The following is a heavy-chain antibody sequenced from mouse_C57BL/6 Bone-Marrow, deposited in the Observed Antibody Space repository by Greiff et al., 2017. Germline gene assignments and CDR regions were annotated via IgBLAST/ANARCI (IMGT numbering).Heavy chain of an antibody. CDR2: IWCGGST. V-gene: IGHV2-4*02. CDR3: ARGLGAMDY. J-gene: IGHJ4*01. CDR1: GFSLTSYG. D-gene: IGHD4-1*01. Sequence: VKLMESGPGLVQPSQSLSITCTVSGFSLTSYGVHWVRQPPGKGLEWLGVIWCGGSTDYNAAFISRLSISKDNSKSQVFFKKNSLQADDTAIYYCARGLGAMDYWGQGTSVTVSA.